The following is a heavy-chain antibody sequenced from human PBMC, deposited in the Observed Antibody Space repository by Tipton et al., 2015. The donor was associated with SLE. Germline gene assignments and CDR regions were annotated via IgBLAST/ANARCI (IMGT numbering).Heavy chain of an antibody. CDR1: GFSLNDAW. CDR2: IKSKSDGTTT. CDR3: VTDRHPRFDSKGWRGAFDI. Sequence: SLRLSCAASGFSLNDAWLTWVRQAPGKGLEWVGRIKSKSDGTTTDYPAPVKGRFTISRYDSENMLYLQMNSLKIEDTGVYYCVTDRHPRFDSKGWRGAFDIWGQGTMVTVSS. D-gene: IGHD6-19*01. V-gene: IGHV3-15*01. J-gene: IGHJ3*02.